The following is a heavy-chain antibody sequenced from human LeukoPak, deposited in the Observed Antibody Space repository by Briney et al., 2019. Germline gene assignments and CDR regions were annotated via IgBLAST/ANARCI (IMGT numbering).Heavy chain of an antibody. J-gene: IGHJ4*02. D-gene: IGHD3-22*01. CDR3: ARGVRYYYDSSGCNPFDY. Sequence: GASVKVSCKASGYTFTSYDINWVRQATGQGLEWIGWMNPNSGNTGYAQKFQGRVTMTRNTSISTAYMELSSLRSEDTAVYYCARGVRYYYDSSGCNPFDYWGQGTLVTVSS. CDR1: GYTFTSYD. V-gene: IGHV1-8*01. CDR2: MNPNSGNT.